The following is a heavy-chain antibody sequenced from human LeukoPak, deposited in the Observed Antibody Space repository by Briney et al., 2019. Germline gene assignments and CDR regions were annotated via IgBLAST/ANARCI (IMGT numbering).Heavy chain of an antibody. Sequence: KPSETLSLTCTVSGGSISNYHWTWIRQSPGKGLEWIGYIYYSGSTNYNPSLKSRVTISVDTSKNQFSLRLRSVTAADTAVYYCAGRYRSGLDSWGQGTLVTVSS. CDR1: GGSISNYH. V-gene: IGHV4-59*08. CDR2: IYYSGST. D-gene: IGHD6-19*01. J-gene: IGHJ4*02. CDR3: AGRYRSGLDS.